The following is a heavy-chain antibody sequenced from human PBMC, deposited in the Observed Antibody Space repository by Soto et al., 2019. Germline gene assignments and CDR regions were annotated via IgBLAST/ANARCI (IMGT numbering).Heavy chain of an antibody. D-gene: IGHD3-22*01. Sequence: SETLSLTCAVSSGSISSSNWWSWVRQPPGKGLEWIGEIYHSGSTNYNPSLKSRVTISVDKSKNQFSLKLSSVTAADTAVYYCAGGDYYHSSGYYFYYYTMDVWGQGTTVTVSS. V-gene: IGHV4-4*02. J-gene: IGHJ6*02. CDR2: IYHSGST. CDR1: SGSISSSNW. CDR3: AGGDYYHSSGYYFYYYTMDV.